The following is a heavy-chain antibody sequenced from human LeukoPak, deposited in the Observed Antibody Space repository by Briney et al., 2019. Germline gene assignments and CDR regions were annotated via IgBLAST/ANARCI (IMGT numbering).Heavy chain of an antibody. Sequence: ASVKVSCKASGYTFNSYVISWVRQAPGQGLEWMGWINTYNGDTNYAQKLQGRVTMTTDTSTSTAYMELRSLSSDDRAMYYCARTRAGYFWSGYYGIDYRGQGTLVTVSS. V-gene: IGHV1-18*01. CDR2: INTYNGDT. CDR3: ARTRAGYFWSGYYGIDY. J-gene: IGHJ4*02. D-gene: IGHD3-3*01. CDR1: GYTFNSYV.